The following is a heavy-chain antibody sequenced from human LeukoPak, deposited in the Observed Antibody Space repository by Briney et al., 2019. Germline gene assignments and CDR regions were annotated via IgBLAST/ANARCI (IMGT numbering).Heavy chain of an antibody. Sequence: SVKVSCKASGGTFSSYTISWVRQAPGQGLEWMGGIIPLFGTANYAQKFQGRVTMTRDMSTSTVYMELSSLRSEDTAVYYCARSSVVTAMVHLDYWGQGTLVTVSS. CDR2: IIPLFGTA. D-gene: IGHD2-21*02. CDR3: ARSSVVTAMVHLDY. J-gene: IGHJ4*02. CDR1: GGTFSSYT. V-gene: IGHV1-69*05.